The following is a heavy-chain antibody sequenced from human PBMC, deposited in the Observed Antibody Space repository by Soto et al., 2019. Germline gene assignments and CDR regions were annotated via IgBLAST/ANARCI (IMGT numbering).Heavy chain of an antibody. D-gene: IGHD6-19*01. CDR1: GDSVSSNSAA. Sequence: SQTLSLTCAISGDSVSSNSAAWNWIRQPPSRGLEWLGRTYYRSKWYNDYAVSVKSRITINPDTSKNQFSLQLNSVTPEDTAVYYCAKQGSIAVAGPRSYGMDVWGQGTTVTVSS. CDR3: AKQGSIAVAGPRSYGMDV. CDR2: TYYRSKWYN. J-gene: IGHJ6*02. V-gene: IGHV6-1*01.